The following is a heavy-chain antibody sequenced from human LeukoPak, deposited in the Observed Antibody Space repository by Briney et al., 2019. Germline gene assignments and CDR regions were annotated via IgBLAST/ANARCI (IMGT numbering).Heavy chain of an antibody. J-gene: IGHJ4*02. V-gene: IGHV1-2*02. CDR3: ARGGHTSTADFYFDY. Sequence: ALVKVSCKASGYTFTDYYIHWVRQAPGQGLEWMGWINPSSGDTNYAQDFQGRVTMTRDTSITTAYLELNSLKSDDTAVYYCARGGHTSTADFYFDYWGQGTLVTVSS. CDR2: INPSSGDT. CDR1: GYTFTDYY. D-gene: IGHD1-26*01.